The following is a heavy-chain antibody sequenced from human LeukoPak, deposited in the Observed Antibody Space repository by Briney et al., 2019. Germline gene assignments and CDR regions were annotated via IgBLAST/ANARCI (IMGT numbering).Heavy chain of an antibody. Sequence: GASVKVSCKASGGTFSIYAISWVRQAPGQGLEWMGGIIPIFGTANYAQKFQGRVTITADESTSTAYMELSSLRSEDTAVYYCAVLLSGGSSGHFDYWGQGTLVTVSS. CDR1: GGTFSIYA. D-gene: IGHD2-15*01. J-gene: IGHJ4*02. CDR2: IIPIFGTA. V-gene: IGHV1-69*13. CDR3: AVLLSGGSSGHFDY.